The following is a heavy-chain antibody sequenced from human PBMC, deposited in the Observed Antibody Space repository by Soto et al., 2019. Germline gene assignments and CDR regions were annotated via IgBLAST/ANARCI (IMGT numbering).Heavy chain of an antibody. J-gene: IGHJ4*02. Sequence: GGSLRLSCAASGFTFSSYSMNWVRQAPGKGLEWVSSISSSSSYIYYADSVKGRFTISRDNAKNSLYLQMNSLRAEDTAVYYCARLTGYCSGGSCFFRHFDYWGQGTLVTVSS. V-gene: IGHV3-21*01. CDR2: ISSSSSYI. CDR3: ARLTGYCSGGSCFFRHFDY. D-gene: IGHD2-15*01. CDR1: GFTFSSYS.